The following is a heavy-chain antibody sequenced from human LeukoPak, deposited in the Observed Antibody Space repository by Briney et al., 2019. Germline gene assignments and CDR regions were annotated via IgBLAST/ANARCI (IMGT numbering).Heavy chain of an antibody. V-gene: IGHV1-2*02. D-gene: IGHD3-16*02. CDR2: INPNSGGT. CDR3: ARDAITFGGVIVDY. J-gene: IGHJ4*02. Sequence: ASVKVSCKASGYTFTGYYMHWVRQAPGQGLEWMGWINPNSGGTNYAQKFQGRVTMTRDTSISTAYMELSRLRSDDTAVYYCARDAITFGGVIVDYWGQGTLVIVSS. CDR1: GYTFTGYY.